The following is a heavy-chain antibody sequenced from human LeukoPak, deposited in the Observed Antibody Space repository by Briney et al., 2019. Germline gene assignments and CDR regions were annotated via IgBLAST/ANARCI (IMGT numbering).Heavy chain of an antibody. V-gene: IGHV4-59*01. CDR2: IYYSGST. CDR3: AREVGGSFDY. Sequence: SQTLSLTCTVSGGSISSYYWSWIRQPPGKGLEWIGYIYYSGSTNYNPSLKSRVTISVDTSKNQFSLKLSSVTAADTAVYYCAREVGGSFDYWGQGTLVTVSS. CDR1: GGSISSYY. J-gene: IGHJ4*02. D-gene: IGHD3-16*01.